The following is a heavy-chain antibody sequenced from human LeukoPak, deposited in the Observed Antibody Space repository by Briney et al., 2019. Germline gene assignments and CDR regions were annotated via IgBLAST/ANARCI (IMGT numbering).Heavy chain of an antibody. CDR1: GGSISSYY. V-gene: IGHV4-59*08. CDR3: ARARPYCSSTSCSRYYFDY. J-gene: IGHJ4*02. CDR2: IYYSGST. Sequence: SETLSLTCTVSGGSISSYYWSWIRQPPGKGLEWIGYIYYSGSTNYNPSLKSRVTISVDTFKNQFSLKLSSVTAADTAVYYCARARPYCSSTSCSRYYFDYWGQRTLVTVSS. D-gene: IGHD2-2*01.